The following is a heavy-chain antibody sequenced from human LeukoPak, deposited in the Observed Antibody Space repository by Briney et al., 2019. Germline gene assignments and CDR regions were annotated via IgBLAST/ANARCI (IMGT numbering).Heavy chain of an antibody. D-gene: IGHD1-1*01. CDR2: ISTYNGNT. CDR3: AKDRSGTTYYFDY. Sequence: ASVKVSCKASGYTFTSHGISWVRQAPGQGLEWMGWISTYNGNTNYAQKLQGRVSMTTDTSTSTAYMDLRSLRSDDTAVYYCAKDRSGTTYYFDYWGQGTLVTVSS. J-gene: IGHJ4*02. V-gene: IGHV1-18*01. CDR1: GYTFTSHG.